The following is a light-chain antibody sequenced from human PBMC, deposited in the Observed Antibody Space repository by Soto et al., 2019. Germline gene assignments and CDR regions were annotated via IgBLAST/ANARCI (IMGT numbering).Light chain of an antibody. CDR3: QQYESYYPWT. J-gene: IGKJ1*01. CDR2: DAS. V-gene: IGKV1-5*01. Sequence: DIQMTQSPSALSASVGYRSTITCRASQSISSWLAWYQQKPVKAPKLLXYDASTLQSGVPSRYSGSGSGTEFTLTISNLQHDDFANYYCQQYESYYPWTFGQGTKVDIK. CDR1: QSISSW.